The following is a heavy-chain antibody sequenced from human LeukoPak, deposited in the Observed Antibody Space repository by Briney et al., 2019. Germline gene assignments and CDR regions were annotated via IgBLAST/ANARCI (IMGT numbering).Heavy chain of an antibody. CDR1: GYTFTGYY. CDR2: INPNSGGT. V-gene: IGHV1-2*02. CDR3: ARVAVAGLTNWFDP. D-gene: IGHD6-19*01. Sequence: ASVKVSCKASGYTFTGYYMHWVRQAPGQGLEWMGWINPNSGGTNYAQKFQGRVTMTRDTSISTAYMELSRLRSDDTAVYYCARVAVAGLTNWFDPWGQGTLVTVSS. J-gene: IGHJ5*02.